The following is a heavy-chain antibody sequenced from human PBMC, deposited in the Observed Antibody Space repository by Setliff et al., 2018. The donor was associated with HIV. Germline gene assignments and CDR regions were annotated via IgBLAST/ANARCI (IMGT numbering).Heavy chain of an antibody. CDR3: SRHLGYCSTTNSC. V-gene: IGHV3-30*01. CDR2: ISSDGSDK. Sequence: GGSLRLPCAASGFAFRNYIFHWVRQAPGKGLEWVAIISSDGSDKNYADSVKGRFTVSRDNSKNTLYLQMNSLRGEDTAVYYCSRHLGYCSTTNSCWGQGTPVTVPQ. J-gene: IGHJ4*02. CDR1: GFAFRNYI. D-gene: IGHD2-2*03.